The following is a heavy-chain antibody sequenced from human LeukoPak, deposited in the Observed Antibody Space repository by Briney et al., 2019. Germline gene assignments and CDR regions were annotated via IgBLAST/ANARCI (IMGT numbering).Heavy chain of an antibody. CDR3: TRGSYGDYGY. CDR1: GFIFSSFT. CDR2: INSGSNSI. V-gene: IGHV3-21*01. Sequence: GGSLRLSCATSGFIFSSFTMNWVRQAPGRGLEWVSSINSGSNSIYYADSVTGRFTISRDNAKNSLYLQMNSLRAEDTAVYYCTRGSYGDYGYWGQGALVTVSS. J-gene: IGHJ4*02. D-gene: IGHD4-17*01.